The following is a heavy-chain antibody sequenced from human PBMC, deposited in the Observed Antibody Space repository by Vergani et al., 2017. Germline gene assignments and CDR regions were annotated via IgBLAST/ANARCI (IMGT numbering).Heavy chain of an antibody. Sequence: EVQLVESGGGVVRPGGSLRLSCAASGFTFDDYGMSWVRQAPGMGLDVVSVIHWNGGSNGYADSVKGRFTIFRDNAKNSLYLQMNSLRDEDTALYPCARVQAAHGSGSSPFDIWGQGTMVTVSS. V-gene: IGHV3-20*01. J-gene: IGHJ3*02. CDR1: GFTFDDYG. CDR3: ARVQAAHGSGSSPFDI. CDR2: IHWNGGSN. D-gene: IGHD3-10*01.